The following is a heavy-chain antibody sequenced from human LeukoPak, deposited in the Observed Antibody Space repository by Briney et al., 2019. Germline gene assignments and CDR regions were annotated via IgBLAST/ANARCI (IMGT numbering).Heavy chain of an antibody. CDR1: GFTFSSYW. V-gene: IGHV3-7*01. J-gene: IGHJ6*03. Sequence: GGSLRLSCAASGFTFSSYWMSWVRQAPGKGLELVANIKQDGSEKYYVDSVKGRFTISRDNAKNSLYLQMNSLRAEVTAVYYCVRAPGYSSGWYGYYYYYYMDVWGKGTTVTVS. D-gene: IGHD6-19*01. CDR2: IKQDGSEK. CDR3: VRAPGYSSGWYGYYYYYYMDV.